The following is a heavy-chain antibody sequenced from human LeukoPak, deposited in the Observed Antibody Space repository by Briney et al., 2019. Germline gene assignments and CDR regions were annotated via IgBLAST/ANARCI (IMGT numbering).Heavy chain of an antibody. CDR2: ISYDGSNK. V-gene: IGHV3-30*03. D-gene: IGHD3-22*01. CDR3: ARDMGYYYDSSGYLDY. Sequence: PGRSLRLSCAASGFTFSSYGMHWVRQAPGKGLEWVAVISYDGSNKYYADSVKGRFTISRDNSKNTLYLQMNSLRAEDTAVYYCARDMGYYYDSSGYLDYWGQGTLVTVSS. J-gene: IGHJ4*02. CDR1: GFTFSSYG.